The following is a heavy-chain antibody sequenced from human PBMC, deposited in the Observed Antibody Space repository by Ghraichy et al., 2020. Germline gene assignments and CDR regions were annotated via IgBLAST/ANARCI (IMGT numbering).Heavy chain of an antibody. CDR1: GFSFSSYD. D-gene: IGHD6-19*01. V-gene: IGHV3-30*04. CDR2: ISYDGSYK. CDR3: ARHKFQVAGTVYDYGMDV. J-gene: IGHJ6*02. Sequence: GGSLRLSCVASGFSFSSYDMYWVRQAPGKGLEWVTVISYDGSYKPYADSVKGRFTISRDNSKNTLYLQMNSLRAEDTAVYYCARHKFQVAGTVYDYGMDVWGQGTTVTVSS.